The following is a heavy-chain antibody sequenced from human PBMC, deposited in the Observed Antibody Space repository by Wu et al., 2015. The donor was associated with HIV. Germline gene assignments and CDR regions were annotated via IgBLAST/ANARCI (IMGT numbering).Heavy chain of an antibody. D-gene: IGHD3-10*01. CDR1: GYTLSKLS. J-gene: IGHJ3*02. CDR2: FDPKDGEI. V-gene: IGHV1-24*01. CDR3: TTLRGGYYAGSDIPAALYI. Sequence: QVPLVQSGAEVRKPGASVKVSCKVSGYTLSKLSMHWVRQTPGKGLEWMGGFDPKDGEIVYAQNFQGRLTMTEDTSTDTAYVELRSLRFEDTAVYYCTTLRGGYYAGSDIPAALYIWAEG.